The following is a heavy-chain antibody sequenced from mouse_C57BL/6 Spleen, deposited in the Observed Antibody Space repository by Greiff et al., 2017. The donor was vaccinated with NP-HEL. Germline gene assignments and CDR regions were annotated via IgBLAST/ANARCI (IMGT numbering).Heavy chain of an antibody. Sequence: EVMLVESGGGLVKPGGSLKLSCAASGFTFSDYGMHWVRQAPEKGLEWVAYISSGSSTIYYADTVKGRFTISRDNAKNTLFLQMTSLRSEDTAMYYCARRDGYYEFYYAMDYWGQGTSVTVSS. J-gene: IGHJ4*01. D-gene: IGHD2-3*01. V-gene: IGHV5-17*01. CDR2: ISSGSSTI. CDR1: GFTFSDYG. CDR3: ARRDGYYEFYYAMDY.